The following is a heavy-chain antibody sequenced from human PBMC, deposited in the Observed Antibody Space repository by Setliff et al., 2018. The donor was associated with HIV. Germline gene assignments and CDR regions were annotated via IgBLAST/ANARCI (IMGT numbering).Heavy chain of an antibody. Sequence: PGGSLRLSCAAFGSGYSTLDMDWVRQTPGKGLEWVADVSPDGYEKRYADFVKGRFTVSRDNSKNILFLQMDSLGAEDTGIYYCAKPTSGMYPRAFDLWGRGTVVTVSS. CDR1: GSGYSTLD. D-gene: IGHD1-26*01. CDR3: AKPTSGMYPRAFDL. CDR2: VSPDGYEK. V-gene: IGHV3-23*01. J-gene: IGHJ3*01.